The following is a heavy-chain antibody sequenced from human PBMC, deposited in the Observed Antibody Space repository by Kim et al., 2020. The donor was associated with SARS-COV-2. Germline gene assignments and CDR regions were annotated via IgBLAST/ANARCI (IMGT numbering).Heavy chain of an antibody. J-gene: IGHJ4*02. V-gene: IGHV4-4*07. CDR2: IYTSGST. CDR1: GGSISSYY. D-gene: IGHD4-4*01. Sequence: SETLSLTCTVSGGSISSYYWSWIRQPAGKGLEWIGRIYTSGSTNYNPSLKSRVTMSVDTSKNQFSLKLSSVTAADTAVYYCACGRPNTVTTPRFDYWGQGTLVTVSS. CDR3: ACGRPNTVTTPRFDY.